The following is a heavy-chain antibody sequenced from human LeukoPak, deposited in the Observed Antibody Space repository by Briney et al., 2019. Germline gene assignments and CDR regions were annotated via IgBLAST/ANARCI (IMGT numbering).Heavy chain of an antibody. CDR3: ASLQWLYNFDY. Sequence: GGSLRLSCAASGFTFSYHWMTWVRQAPGKGLEWVANIKNDGAVKNYVDSVKGRFTISRDNAKNSLYLQMNSLRAEDTAVYYCASLQWLYNFDYWGQGTLVTVSS. CDR2: IKNDGAVK. D-gene: IGHD3-22*01. J-gene: IGHJ4*02. CDR1: GFTFSYHW. V-gene: IGHV3-7*01.